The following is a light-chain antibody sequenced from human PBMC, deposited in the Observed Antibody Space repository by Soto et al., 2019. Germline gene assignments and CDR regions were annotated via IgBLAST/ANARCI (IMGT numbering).Light chain of an antibody. J-gene: IGLJ2*01. CDR3: SSYTITSTLVI. V-gene: IGLV2-14*02. CDR2: EVN. Sequence: QSALTQPASVSGSPGQSITISCTGTSSDVGSYNLVSWYQQHPGKAPKLIICEVNKRPSGVSDRFSGSKSGNTASLTISGLQAEDEADYYCSSYTITSTLVIFGGGTKLTVL. CDR1: SSDVGSYNL.